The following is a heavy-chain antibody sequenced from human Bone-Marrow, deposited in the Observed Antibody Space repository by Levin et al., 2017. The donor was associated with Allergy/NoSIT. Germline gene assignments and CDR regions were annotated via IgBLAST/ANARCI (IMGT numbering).Heavy chain of an antibody. CDR3: ASRTTVAGHSFDF. Sequence: SETLSLTCAVSGYLINSAYYWAWIRQIPGKGLEWVGTIYSTDDTYFNPSLNNRATISRDTSQNQFSLKVTAVTAADTAVYYCASRTTVAGHSFDFWGQGALVTVSS. CDR2: IYSTDDT. CDR1: GYLINSAYY. D-gene: IGHD6-19*01. V-gene: IGHV4-38-2*01. J-gene: IGHJ4*02.